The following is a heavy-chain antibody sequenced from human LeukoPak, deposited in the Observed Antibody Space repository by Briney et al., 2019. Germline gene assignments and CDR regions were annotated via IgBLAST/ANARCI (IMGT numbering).Heavy chain of an antibody. CDR2: ISGNGGST. V-gene: IGHV3-23*01. J-gene: IGHJ6*03. Sequence: GGSLRLSCEASGFTFSTYGINWVRQAPGKELEWVSAISGNGGSTYYADSVKGRFTISRDNSKNTLYMQMNSLRAEDTAVYYCAKGRQQLAYYYYMDVWGKGTTVTVSS. D-gene: IGHD6-13*01. CDR1: GFTFSTYG. CDR3: AKGRQQLAYYYYMDV.